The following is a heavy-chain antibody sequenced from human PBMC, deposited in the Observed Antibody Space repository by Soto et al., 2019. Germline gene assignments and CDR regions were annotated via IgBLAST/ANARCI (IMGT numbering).Heavy chain of an antibody. CDR3: ARQTSSVSFDL. CDR1: GYSFTSYW. D-gene: IGHD3-22*01. V-gene: IGHV5-51*01. CDR2: IYPGDSDT. Sequence: ASLTISFQGSGYSFTSYWLGWVRQIPGKGLEWMGIIYPGDSDTRYSPSFQGQVTISADKSISTAYLQWSSLKASDTAMYYCARQTSSVSFDLWGRGTLGTVSS. J-gene: IGHJ2*01.